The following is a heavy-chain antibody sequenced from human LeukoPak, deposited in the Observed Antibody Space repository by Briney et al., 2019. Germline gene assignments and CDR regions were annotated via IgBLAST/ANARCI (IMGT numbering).Heavy chain of an antibody. Sequence: GGSLRLSCAASGFTFSSYWMHWVRHAPGKGLVWVSRINSDGSSTSYADSVKGRFTISRDNAKNTLYLQMNSLRAEDTAVYYCARDGPLRYYYYMDVWGKGTTVTVSS. V-gene: IGHV3-74*01. CDR1: GFTFSSYW. CDR2: INSDGSST. CDR3: ARDGPLRYYYYMDV. J-gene: IGHJ6*03.